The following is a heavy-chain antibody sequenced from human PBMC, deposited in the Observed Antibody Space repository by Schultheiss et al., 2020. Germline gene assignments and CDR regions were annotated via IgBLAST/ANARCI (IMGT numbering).Heavy chain of an antibody. J-gene: IGHJ6*03. V-gene: IGHV1-24*01. CDR3: ATGDLGYYYYMDV. D-gene: IGHD3-16*01. CDR2: FDPEDGET. CDR1: GYTLTELS. Sequence: GESLKISCKVSGYTLTELSMHWVRQAPGKGLEWMGGFDPEDGETIYAQKFQGRVTMTEDTSTDTAYMELSSLRSEDTAVYYCATGDLGYYYYMDVWGKGTTVTVSS.